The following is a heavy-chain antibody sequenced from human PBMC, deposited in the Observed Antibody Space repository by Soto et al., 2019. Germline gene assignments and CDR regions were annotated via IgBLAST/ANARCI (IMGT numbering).Heavy chain of an antibody. CDR2: INHSGST. V-gene: IGHV4-34*01. Sequence: QVQLQQWGAGLLKPSETLSLTCAVYGGSFSGYYWSWIRQPPGKGLEWIGEINHSGSTNYNPSLKSRVTISVDTSKNQFSLKLSSVTAADTAVYYCARRTRITSKGETWFDPWGQGTLVTVSS. CDR1: GGSFSGYY. CDR3: ARRTRITSKGETWFDP. J-gene: IGHJ5*02. D-gene: IGHD3-16*01.